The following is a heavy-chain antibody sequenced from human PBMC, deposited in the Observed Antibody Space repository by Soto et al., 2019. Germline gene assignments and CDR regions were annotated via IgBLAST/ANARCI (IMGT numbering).Heavy chain of an antibody. CDR1: GYTFTSYG. Sequence: ASVKVSCKASGYTFTSYGISWVRQAPGQGLEWMGIINPSGGSTSYAQKFQGRVTMTRYTSTSTVYMELSSLRSEYTAVYYCARTPYDSSGYDYWGQGTLVTVSS. CDR2: INPSGGST. CDR3: ARTPYDSSGYDY. J-gene: IGHJ4*02. V-gene: IGHV1-46*01. D-gene: IGHD3-22*01.